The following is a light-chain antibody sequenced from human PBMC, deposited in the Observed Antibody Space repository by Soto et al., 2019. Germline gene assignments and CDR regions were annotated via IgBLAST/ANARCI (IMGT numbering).Light chain of an antibody. J-gene: IGLJ3*02. Sequence: QSALTQPASLSGSPGQSITISCTGTSSDIGSFNLVSWYQQFPGEVPKLILYESYKRPSGISTRFSGSRSDNTASLTISGLQAEDEADYYCSSYTSSSWVFGGGTKVTVL. CDR1: SSDIGSFNL. CDR3: SSYTSSSWV. V-gene: IGLV2-14*02. CDR2: ESY.